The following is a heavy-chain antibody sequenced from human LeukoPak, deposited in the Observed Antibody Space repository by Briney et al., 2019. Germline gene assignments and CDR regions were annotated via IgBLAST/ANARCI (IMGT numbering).Heavy chain of an antibody. CDR1: GGTFSSYA. CDR3: AREETASLDAFDI. V-gene: IGHV1-69*13. J-gene: IGHJ3*02. CDR2: IIPIFGTA. Sequence: ASVKVSCKASGGTFSSYAISWVRQAPGQGLEWMGGIIPIFGTANYAQKFQGRVTITADESTSTAYMELSSLRSEDTAVYYCAREETASLDAFDIWGQGTMVTVSS.